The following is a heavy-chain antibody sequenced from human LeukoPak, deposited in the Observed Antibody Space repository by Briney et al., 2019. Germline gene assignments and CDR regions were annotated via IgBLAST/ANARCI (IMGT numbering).Heavy chain of an antibody. V-gene: IGHV4-34*01. CDR3: ARGQVGGIPFDY. Sequence: SSETLSLTCVVYGGSFSGDYWSWVRQPPGKGLEWIGEINHSGSTNYNPSLKSRVIISVDTSKNQFSLKLYFVIAADTAVYYCARGQVGGIPFDYWGQGTLVTVSS. CDR1: GGSFSGDY. D-gene: IGHD1-26*01. CDR2: INHSGST. J-gene: IGHJ4*02.